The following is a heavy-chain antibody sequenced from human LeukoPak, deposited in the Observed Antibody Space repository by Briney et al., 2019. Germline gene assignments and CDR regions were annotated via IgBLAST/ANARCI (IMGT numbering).Heavy chain of an antibody. V-gene: IGHV4-59*01. CDR1: GGSINRYY. CDR2: IYSSGST. J-gene: IGHJ4*02. CDR3: AKDISPGVGPHTVDY. D-gene: IGHD3-3*02. Sequence: PSETLSLTCSVSGGSINRYYWSWIRQPPGKGLEWIGYIYSSGSTNYNPSLKSRVTISVDTSKNQFSLRLRSLTAADTAVYYCAKDISPGVGPHTVDYWGQGTLVTVSS.